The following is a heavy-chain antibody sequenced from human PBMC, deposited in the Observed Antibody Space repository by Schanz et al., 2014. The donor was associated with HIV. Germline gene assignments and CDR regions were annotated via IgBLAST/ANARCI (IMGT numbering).Heavy chain of an antibody. CDR2: ISFHGSDK. Sequence: QVQLVESGGGLVQPGRSLRLSCAASGFSFDMNAMHWVRQAPGKGLEWVAVISFHGSDKVYADSVKGRFTISRDNSENTLYLQMNSLRVEDTAVYYCAREGSNYYGSGSYYKTYGMDVWGQGTTVTVSS. J-gene: IGHJ6*02. CDR3: AREGSNYYGSGSYYKTYGMDV. D-gene: IGHD3-10*01. V-gene: IGHV3-30-3*01. CDR1: GFSFDMNA.